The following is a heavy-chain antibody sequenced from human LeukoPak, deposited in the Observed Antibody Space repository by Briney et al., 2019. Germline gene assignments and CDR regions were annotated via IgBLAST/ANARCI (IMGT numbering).Heavy chain of an antibody. CDR2: ISSSSSTI. V-gene: IGHV3-48*02. CDR1: GFTFSSYS. J-gene: IGHJ6*02. CDR3: AVPLEWLIHYYYGMDV. D-gene: IGHD3-3*01. Sequence: GGSLRLSCAASGFTFSSYSMNWVRQAPGKGLEWVSYISSSSSTIYYADSVKGRFTISRDNAKNSLYLQMNSLRDEDTAVYYCAVPLEWLIHYYYGMDVWGQGTTVTVSS.